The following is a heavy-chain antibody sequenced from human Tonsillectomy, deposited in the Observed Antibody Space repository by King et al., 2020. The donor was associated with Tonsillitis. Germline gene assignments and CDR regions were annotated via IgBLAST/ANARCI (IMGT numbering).Heavy chain of an antibody. CDR2: IGSKDYGGAT. CDR1: GFNFGDYA. CDR3: TKGTRGDDPLEEY. J-gene: IGHJ4*02. V-gene: IGHV3-49*03. Sequence: VQLVESGGGLVQPGRSLRLSCIASGFNFGDYAVSWFRQPPGKGPEWVGYIGSKDYGGATEYAASVRGRFTISRDDSKSIGYLQMNSLISEDTAVYYCTKGTRGDDPLEEYWGQGTLVTVSS. D-gene: IGHD5-12*01.